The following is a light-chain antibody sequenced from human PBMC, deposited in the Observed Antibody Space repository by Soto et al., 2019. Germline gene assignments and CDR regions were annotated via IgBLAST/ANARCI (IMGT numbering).Light chain of an antibody. CDR3: WSYAAGSTPVL. CDR2: EGT. Sequence: QSALTQPASVSGSPGQSITIPCTGTSSDVGGYKLVSWFQHHPGKAPKLLIYEGTKRPSGVSHRFAGSKSGNLASLTISGLQAEDEADYYCWSYAAGSTPVLFGGGTKLTVL. CDR1: SSDVGGYKL. V-gene: IGLV2-23*01. J-gene: IGLJ2*01.